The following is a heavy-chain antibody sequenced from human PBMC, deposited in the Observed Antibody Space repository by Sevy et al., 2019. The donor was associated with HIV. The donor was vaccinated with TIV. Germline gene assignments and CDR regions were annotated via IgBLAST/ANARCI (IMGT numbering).Heavy chain of an antibody. V-gene: IGHV1-69*01. CDR2: SVPSFDLS. D-gene: IGHD6-13*01. Sequence: ASVKVSCKASGVTFSGYAINWVRQTPGQGLEWMGWSVPSFDLSKYTQKFQGRVTFTADESTDTAYMKLSSLRSDDTAVYYCARPQRPSGYSSSGDAFDVWGQGTMVTVSS. CDR3: ARPQRPSGYSSSGDAFDV. J-gene: IGHJ3*01. CDR1: GVTFSGYA.